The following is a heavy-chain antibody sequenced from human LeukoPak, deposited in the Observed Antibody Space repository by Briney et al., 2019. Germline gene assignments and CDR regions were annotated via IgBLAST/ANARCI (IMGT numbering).Heavy chain of an antibody. CDR2: ISSSTSYI. D-gene: IGHD7-27*01. J-gene: IGHJ4*02. V-gene: IGHV3-21*01. CDR1: GFTFSDYS. CDR3: ARDTTGDPDY. Sequence: KPGGSLGLSCAASGFTFSDYSMNWVRQAPGKGLEWVSSISSSTSYIYYADSVKGRFTISRDNAKNSLYLQMNGLRAEDTAVYYCARDTTGDPDYWGQGTLVTVSS.